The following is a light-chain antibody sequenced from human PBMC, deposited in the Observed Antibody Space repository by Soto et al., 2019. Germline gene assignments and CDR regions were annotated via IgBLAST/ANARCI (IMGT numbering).Light chain of an antibody. V-gene: IGKV3-20*01. Sequence: EIALTQSPGTLSLSPGKRATLYCRASQSVSSSYVAWYQKKPGQAPRLLIYDASTRGTGIPDRLSGSGCGTDFTLTISRLETEDFAVYYCQQYGSSPTITFGQGTRLEIK. CDR3: QQYGSSPTIT. CDR1: QSVSSSY. CDR2: DAS. J-gene: IGKJ5*01.